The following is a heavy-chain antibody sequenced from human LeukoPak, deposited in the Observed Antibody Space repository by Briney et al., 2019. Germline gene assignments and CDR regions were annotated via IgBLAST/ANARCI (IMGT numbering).Heavy chain of an antibody. CDR1: GGTLSSYY. J-gene: IGHJ3*02. D-gene: IGHD3-22*01. CDR2: IYTSGST. V-gene: IGHV4-4*08. Sequence: SETLSLTCPVSGGTLSSYYWSWLRQPPGKGLEWIGYIYTSGSTNYNPSLKSRVTISLDTSNNQFSLKLSSVTAADTAVYYCASATYYYDSSGYYSGNHAFDIWGQGTMVTVSS. CDR3: ASATYYYDSSGYYSGNHAFDI.